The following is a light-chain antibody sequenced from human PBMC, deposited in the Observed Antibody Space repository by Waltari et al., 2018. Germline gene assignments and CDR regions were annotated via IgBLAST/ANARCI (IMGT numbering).Light chain of an antibody. J-gene: IGLJ2*01. CDR2: DVS. V-gene: IGLV2-14*03. CDR1: SSDVGGYNY. Sequence: QSALTQPASVSGSPGQSITISCTGTSSDVGGYNYVPWYQQHPGKAPKLMIYDVSNRPSGVSNRVSGSKSGNTASLTISGLQAEDEADYYCSSYTSSSTLVVFGGGTKLTVL. CDR3: SSYTSSSTLVV.